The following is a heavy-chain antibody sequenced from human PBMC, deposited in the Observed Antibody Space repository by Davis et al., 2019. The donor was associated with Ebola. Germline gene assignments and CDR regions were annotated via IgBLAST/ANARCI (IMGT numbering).Heavy chain of an antibody. J-gene: IGHJ4*02. CDR1: GFTFSSYS. CDR3: ANGWKYYFDY. Sequence: HTGGSLRLSCAASGFTFSSYSMNWVRQAPGEGLVWVSRINSDGSSTSYADSVKGRFTISRDNAKNTLYLQMNSLRAEDTAVYYCANGWKYYFDYWGQGTLITVSS. V-gene: IGHV3-74*01. CDR2: INSDGSST. D-gene: IGHD6-19*01.